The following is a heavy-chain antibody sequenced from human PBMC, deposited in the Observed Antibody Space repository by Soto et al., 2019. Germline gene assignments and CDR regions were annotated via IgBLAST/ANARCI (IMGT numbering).Heavy chain of an antibody. CDR1: GFTFSSYR. CDR3: ASGVYFGGAFDI. V-gene: IGHV3-74*02. J-gene: IGHJ3*02. CDR2: INSDGSST. D-gene: IGHD3-16*01. Sequence: EVQLVESGGGLVQPGGSLRLSCAASGFTFSSYRTHWVRQAPGKGLVWVSRINSDGSSTSYADSVKGRFTISRDNAKNTLYLQMNSLRAEDTAVYYCASGVYFGGAFDIWGQGTMVTVSS.